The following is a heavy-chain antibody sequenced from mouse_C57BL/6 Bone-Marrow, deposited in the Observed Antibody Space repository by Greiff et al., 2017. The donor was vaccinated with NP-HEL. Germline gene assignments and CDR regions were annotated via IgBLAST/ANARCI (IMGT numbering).Heavy chain of an antibody. CDR2: ISDGGSYT. Sequence: DVKLQESGGGLVKPGGSLKLSCAASGFTFSSYAMSWVRQTPEKRLEWVATISDGGSYTYYPDNVKGRFTISRDNAKNNLYLQMSHLKSEDTAMYYCARDDPSYDYDAMDYWGQGTSVTVSS. CDR1: GFTFSSYA. J-gene: IGHJ4*01. CDR3: ARDDPSYDYDAMDY. D-gene: IGHD6-1*01. V-gene: IGHV5-4*01.